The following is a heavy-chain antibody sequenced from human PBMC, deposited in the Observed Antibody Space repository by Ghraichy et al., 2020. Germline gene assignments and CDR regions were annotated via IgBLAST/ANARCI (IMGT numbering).Heavy chain of an antibody. CDR3: IRSGNDSNWAAFGY. CDR2: ISIAGDP. V-gene: IGHV3-13*05. J-gene: IGHJ4*02. CDR1: GFTFSNYD. Sequence: GGSLRLSCAASGFTFSNYDMTWVRQATGGGLEWVSAISIAGDPFSPDSVKARFTISRETAKNSLYLQMNSLKVEDTAVYYCIRSGNDSNWAAFGYWGQGTLVTITS. D-gene: IGHD1-1*01.